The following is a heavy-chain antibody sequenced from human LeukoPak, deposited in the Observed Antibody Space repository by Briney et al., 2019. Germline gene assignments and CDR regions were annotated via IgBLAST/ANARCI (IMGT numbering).Heavy chain of an antibody. CDR2: IYYSGST. D-gene: IGHD4-23*01. Sequence: SETLSLTCTVSGGSISSYYWSWIRQPPGKGLEWIGYIYYSGSTNYNPSLKSRVTISVDTSKNQYSLKLRSVTAADTAVYYCAREKTTVVTPDDAFDIWGQGTMVTVSS. V-gene: IGHV4-59*01. CDR3: AREKTTVVTPDDAFDI. J-gene: IGHJ3*02. CDR1: GGSISSYY.